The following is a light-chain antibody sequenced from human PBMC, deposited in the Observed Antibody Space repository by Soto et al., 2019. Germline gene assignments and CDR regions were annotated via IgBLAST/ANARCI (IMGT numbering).Light chain of an antibody. Sequence: DIVMTQSPLSLPVTPGEPASISCRSSQSLLHSKGYNYLDWYLQKPGQSPQLLIYLGSNRASGVPDRFSGSGSGTDFTLKISRVEAEDVGVYYCMQALQTPPWTFGQGTKGEIK. CDR1: QSLLHSKGYNY. CDR2: LGS. J-gene: IGKJ1*01. V-gene: IGKV2-28*01. CDR3: MQALQTPPWT.